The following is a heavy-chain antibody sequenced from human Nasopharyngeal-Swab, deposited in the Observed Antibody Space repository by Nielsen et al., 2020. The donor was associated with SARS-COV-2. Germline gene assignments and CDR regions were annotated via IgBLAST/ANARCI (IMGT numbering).Heavy chain of an antibody. CDR3: ARDRVVVVTGSSSDYYYYGMDV. CDR1: GYTFTSYY. D-gene: IGHD2-21*02. J-gene: IGHJ6*02. V-gene: IGHV1-8*02. CDR2: MNPNSGNT. Sequence: ASVKVSCKASGYTFTSYYMHWVRQATGQGLGWMGWMNPNSGNTGYAQKFQGRVTMTRNTSISTAYMELRSLRSDDTAVYYCARDRVVVVTGSSSDYYYYGMDVWGQGTTVTVSS.